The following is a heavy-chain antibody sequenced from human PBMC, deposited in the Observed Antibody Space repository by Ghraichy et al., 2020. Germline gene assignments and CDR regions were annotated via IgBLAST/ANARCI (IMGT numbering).Heavy chain of an antibody. J-gene: IGHJ4*02. Sequence: GGSLRLSCTASGFTFGDYAMSWVRQAPGKGLEWVGFIRSKAYGGTTEYAASVKGRFTISRDDSKSIAYLQMNSLKTEDTAVYYCTRDPIRYDSSGYSRPPTWGQGTLVTVSS. D-gene: IGHD3-22*01. CDR3: TRDPIRYDSSGYSRPPT. V-gene: IGHV3-49*04. CDR2: IRSKAYGGTT. CDR1: GFTFGDYA.